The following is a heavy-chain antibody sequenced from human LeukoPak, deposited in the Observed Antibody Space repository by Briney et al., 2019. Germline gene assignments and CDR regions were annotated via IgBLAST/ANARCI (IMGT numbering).Heavy chain of an antibody. CDR2: ISGSGGST. CDR3: ARDLAAAAGTGAFDI. V-gene: IGHV3-23*01. J-gene: IGHJ3*02. D-gene: IGHD6-13*01. CDR1: GFTFSSYA. Sequence: EGSLRLSCAASGFTFSSYAMSWVRQAPGKGLEWVSAISGSGGSTYYADSVKGRFTISRDNSKNSLYLQMNSLRAEDTAVYYCARDLAAAAGTGAFDIWGQGTMVTVSS.